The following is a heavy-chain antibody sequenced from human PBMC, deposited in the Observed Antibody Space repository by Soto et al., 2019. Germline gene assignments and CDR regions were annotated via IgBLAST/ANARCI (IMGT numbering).Heavy chain of an antibody. CDR1: GFTFTAYV. CDR2: ISGRGDRT. CDR3: VTRSSTATAWKAFDF. J-gene: IGHJ3*01. V-gene: IGHV3-23*01. D-gene: IGHD2-2*01. Sequence: EVQLLESGGGLVQPGGSLSLSCAASGFTFTAYVMAWVRQAPGKGLEWVSAISGRGDRTFYADSVKGRFTISRDNSKNTLYLQMIHLRAEDTAIHYCVTRSSTATAWKAFDFWGRGRMVSVSS.